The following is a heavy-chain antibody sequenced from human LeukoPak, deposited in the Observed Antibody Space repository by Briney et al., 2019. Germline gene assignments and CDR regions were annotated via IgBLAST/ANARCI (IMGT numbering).Heavy chain of an antibody. CDR3: ARDHAADIVATGEDY. Sequence: GGSLRLSCAASKFTFSDYSMSWVRQAPGKGLEWVAVISYDGHYKYYADSVKGRFTISRDNSRNTLYLQMNSLRGEDTAVYYCARDHAADIVATGEDYWGQGTLVTVSS. CDR2: ISYDGHYK. J-gene: IGHJ4*02. CDR1: KFTFSDYS. D-gene: IGHD5-12*01. V-gene: IGHV3-30*03.